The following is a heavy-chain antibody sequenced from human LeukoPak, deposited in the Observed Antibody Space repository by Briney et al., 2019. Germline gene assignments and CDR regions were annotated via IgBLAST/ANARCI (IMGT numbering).Heavy chain of an antibody. CDR2: IRYDGSNK. J-gene: IGHJ4*02. D-gene: IGHD3-22*01. V-gene: IGHV3-30*02. Sequence: GGSLRLSCAASGFSFSSYGMHWVRQAPGKGLEWVAFIRYDGSNKYYAGSVKGRFTISRDNSKNTVYLQMNSLRAEDTAIYYCAKHSHDGSAPYYEVQLDYWGQGTLVTVSS. CDR3: AKHSHDGSAPYYEVQLDY. CDR1: GFSFSSYG.